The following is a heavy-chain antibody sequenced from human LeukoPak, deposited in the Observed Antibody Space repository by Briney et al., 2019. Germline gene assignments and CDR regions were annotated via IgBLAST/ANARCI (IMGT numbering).Heavy chain of an antibody. D-gene: IGHD3-9*01. CDR1: GGTFSSYA. Sequence: SVKVSCRASGGTFSSYAISWVRQAPGQGLEWMGGIIPIFGTANYAQKFQGRVTITADESTSTAYMELSSLRSEDTAVYYCARGYYDILTGYPKDFDYWGQGTLVTVSS. CDR2: IIPIFGTA. J-gene: IGHJ4*02. V-gene: IGHV1-69*13. CDR3: ARGYYDILTGYPKDFDY.